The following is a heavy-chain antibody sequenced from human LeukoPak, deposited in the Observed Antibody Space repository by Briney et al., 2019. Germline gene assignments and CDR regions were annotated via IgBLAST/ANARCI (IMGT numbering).Heavy chain of an antibody. V-gene: IGHV4-4*02. CDR3: ARERVTTKAFDI. CDR1: GGSISSDNW. CDR2: IHRSGNT. D-gene: IGHD4-17*01. Sequence: SGTLSLTCAVSGGSISSDNWWSWVRQPPGKGLEWIGEIHRSGNTNYNASLKSRVILSVDKSKNQFSLKLSSVTAADTAVYYCARERVTTKAFDIWGQGTMVTVSS. J-gene: IGHJ3*02.